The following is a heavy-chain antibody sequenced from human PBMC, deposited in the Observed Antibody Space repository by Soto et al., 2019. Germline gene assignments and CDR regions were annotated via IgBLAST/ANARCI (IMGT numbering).Heavy chain of an antibody. CDR2: IYHSGST. J-gene: IGHJ4*02. D-gene: IGHD6-13*01. CDR3: ASLPLPRPGLASAGHFDY. V-gene: IGHV4-4*02. CDR1: GGSISSSNW. Sequence: QVQLQESGPGLVKPSGTLSLTCAVSGGSISSSNWCSWVRQPPGKGLEWIGEIYHSGSTNYNPSLNSRVTISVDKSKNQFSLKLSSVTAADTDVYYCASLPLPRPGLASAGHFDYWGQGTLVTVSS.